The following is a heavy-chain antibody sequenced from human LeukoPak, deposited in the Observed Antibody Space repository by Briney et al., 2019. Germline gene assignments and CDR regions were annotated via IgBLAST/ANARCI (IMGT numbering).Heavy chain of an antibody. J-gene: IGHJ4*02. Sequence: ASVKDSWKASGYTFTDYYIHWVRQAPGQGLEWMGWSNPNNGGSDSAQRFQGRVTMTRDTSISTAYMELSSLRSEDTAVYYCARESVDTSTVISWDFWGQGTLVTVSS. V-gene: IGHV1-2*02. CDR1: GYTFTDYY. CDR2: SNPNNGGS. CDR3: ARESVDTSTVISWDF. D-gene: IGHD5-18*01.